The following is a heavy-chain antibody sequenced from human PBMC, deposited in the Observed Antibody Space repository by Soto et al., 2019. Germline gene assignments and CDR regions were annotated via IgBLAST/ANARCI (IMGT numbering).Heavy chain of an antibody. D-gene: IGHD5-18*01. J-gene: IGHJ4*02. Sequence: GGSLRLSCAASGFTFSSYAMSWVRQAPGKGLEWVSAISGSGGSTYYADSVKGRFTISRDNSIDTAFLQWGSLKASDTAIYYCARRHTAMDYFDAWGQGSLVTVSS. CDR3: ARRHTAMDYFDA. V-gene: IGHV3-23*01. CDR2: ISGSGGST. CDR1: GFTFSSYA.